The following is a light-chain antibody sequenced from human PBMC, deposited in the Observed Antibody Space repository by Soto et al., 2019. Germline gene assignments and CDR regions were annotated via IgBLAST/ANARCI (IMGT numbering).Light chain of an antibody. V-gene: IGKV3-15*01. CDR3: QQYNNWPPVT. Sequence: EVVMTQSPATLSVSPGERVTLSCRASQSVSSNLAWYQQKPGQAPRLLISGASTRATGIPARFSGSGSGTEFPLTISTLQSEDFAVYYCQQYNNWPPVTFGQGTRLEIK. CDR1: QSVSSN. CDR2: GAS. J-gene: IGKJ5*01.